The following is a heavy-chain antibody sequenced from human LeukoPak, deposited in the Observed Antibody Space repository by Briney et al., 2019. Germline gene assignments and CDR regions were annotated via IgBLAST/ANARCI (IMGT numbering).Heavy chain of an antibody. V-gene: IGHV4-39*07. Sequence: PSETLSLTCTVSGGSISSSSYYWGWIRQPPGKGLEWIGSIYYSGSTNYNPSLKSRVTISVDTSKNQFSLRLSSVTAADTAVYYCARGHYDFWSGYYLPQPYYFDYWGQGTLVTISS. CDR2: IYYSGST. J-gene: IGHJ4*02. CDR3: ARGHYDFWSGYYLPQPYYFDY. D-gene: IGHD3-3*01. CDR1: GGSISSSSYY.